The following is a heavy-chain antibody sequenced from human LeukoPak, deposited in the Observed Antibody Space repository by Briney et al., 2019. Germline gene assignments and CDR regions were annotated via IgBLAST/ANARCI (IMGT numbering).Heavy chain of an antibody. J-gene: IGHJ6*03. D-gene: IGHD2-15*01. CDR3: AKNGDRGAYCTGGTCYPYFYYYMDV. V-gene: IGHV3-23*01. Sequence: HSGGSLRLSCAASGITFSSYGMSWVRQAPGKGLEWVSSISSTGGTTYYADSVKGRFTISRDNSKNTLYLQMNRLTAEDTAIYYCAKNGDRGAYCTGGTCYPYFYYYMDVWGKGTTVTI. CDR1: GITFSSYG. CDR2: ISSTGGTT.